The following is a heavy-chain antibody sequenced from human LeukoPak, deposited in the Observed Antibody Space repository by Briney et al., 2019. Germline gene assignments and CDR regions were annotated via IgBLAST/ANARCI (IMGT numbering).Heavy chain of an antibody. V-gene: IGHV4-59*08. D-gene: IGHD1-26*01. Sequence: SETLSLTCTVSGGSISRHYWSWIRQPPGKGLEWIGYVYYTGSTNYNPSLKSRVTISVDTSKNQFTLKLSSVTAADTAVYYCARLRVSGSYLYYFDYWGQGTLVTVSS. CDR1: GGSISRHY. J-gene: IGHJ4*02. CDR2: VYYTGST. CDR3: ARLRVSGSYLYYFDY.